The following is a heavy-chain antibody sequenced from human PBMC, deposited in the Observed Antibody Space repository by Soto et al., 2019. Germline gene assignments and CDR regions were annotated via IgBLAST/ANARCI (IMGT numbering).Heavy chain of an antibody. V-gene: IGHV3-15*01. CDR2: IKRRTDGGTT. D-gene: IGHD4-17*01. Sequence: PGGSLRLSCAASGFTFSDAWMSWVRQAPGKGLELVGRIKRRTDGGTTDYAAPVKGRFTISRDDSKNTLYLQMNSLKTEDTAVYYCVTDRRDYGDVHFDYWGQGTLVTVSS. CDR3: VTDRRDYGDVHFDY. J-gene: IGHJ4*02. CDR1: GFTFSDAW.